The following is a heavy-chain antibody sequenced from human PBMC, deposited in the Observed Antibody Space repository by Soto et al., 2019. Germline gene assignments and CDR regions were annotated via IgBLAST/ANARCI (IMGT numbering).Heavy chain of an antibody. CDR2: INGPGDST. Sequence: GSLRLSGAVSGLNFRNHDMNWVRQPPGKGLEYVSNINGPGDSTYYADAVKGRFTISRDNSQNTVYLQMDNLGAEDTAVYYCAIDPNWEWGYWGPGTLVTVSS. CDR3: AIDPNWEWGY. V-gene: IGHV3-23*01. CDR1: GLNFRNHD. D-gene: IGHD1-1*01. J-gene: IGHJ4*02.